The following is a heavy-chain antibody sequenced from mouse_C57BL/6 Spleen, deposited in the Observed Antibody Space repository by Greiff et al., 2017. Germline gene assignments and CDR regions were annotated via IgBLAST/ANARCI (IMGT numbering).Heavy chain of an antibody. CDR3: ARRDSSRSYSIDY. J-gene: IGHJ2*01. V-gene: IGHV1-52*01. CDR1: GYTLTSYW. Sequence: QVQLQQPGAELVRPGSSLKLSCKASGYTLTSYWMNWVKQRPIQGLEWMGNIDTSDSETHYNQNFKDKATLTMDKSYSTAYLQLSNLTSDDTAIYYCARRDSSRSYSIDYWGQGTTLTVSS. CDR2: IDTSDSET. D-gene: IGHD1-1*01.